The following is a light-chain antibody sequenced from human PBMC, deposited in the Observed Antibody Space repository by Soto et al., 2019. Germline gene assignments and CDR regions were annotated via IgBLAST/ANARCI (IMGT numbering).Light chain of an antibody. V-gene: IGLV2-14*01. CDR2: DVS. CDR1: SSDVGGYNY. CDR3: SSNTSSSVV. Sequence: QSALTQPASVSGSPGQSITIPCTGTSSDVGGYNYVSWYQQHPGKAPKLMIYDVSNRPSGVSNRFSGSKSGNTASLTISGLQAEDEADYYCSSNTSSSVVFGGGTKLTVL. J-gene: IGLJ2*01.